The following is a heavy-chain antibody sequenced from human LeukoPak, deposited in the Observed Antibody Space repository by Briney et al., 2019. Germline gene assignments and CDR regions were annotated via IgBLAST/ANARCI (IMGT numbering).Heavy chain of an antibody. V-gene: IGHV1-18*01. CDR2: ISAYNGNT. CDR1: GYTFTSYG. D-gene: IGHD3-22*01. CDR3: ARMYYYDSSGYNDAFGI. Sequence: ASVKVSCKASGYTFTSYGISWVRQAPGQGLEWMGWISAYNGNTNYAQKLQGRVTMTTDTSTSTAYMELRSLRSDDTAVYYCARMYYYDSSGYNDAFGIWGQGTMVTVSS. J-gene: IGHJ3*02.